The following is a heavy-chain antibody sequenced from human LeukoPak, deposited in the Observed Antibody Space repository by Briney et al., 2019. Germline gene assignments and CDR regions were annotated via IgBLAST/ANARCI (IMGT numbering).Heavy chain of an antibody. Sequence: GGSLRLSCAASGFTFDDYAMHWVRQAPGKGLEWVSGISWNSGSIGYADSVKGRFTISRDNAKNSLYLQMNSLRAEDTALYYCAKEKLGFDYWGQEPWSPSPQ. CDR3: AKEKLGFDY. CDR1: GFTFDDYA. CDR2: ISWNSGSI. J-gene: IGHJ4*01. D-gene: IGHD7-27*01. V-gene: IGHV3-9*01.